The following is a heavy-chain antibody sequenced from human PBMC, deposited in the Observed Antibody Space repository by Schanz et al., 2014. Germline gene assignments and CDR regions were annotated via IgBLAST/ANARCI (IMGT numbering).Heavy chain of an antibody. D-gene: IGHD1-26*01. V-gene: IGHV3-23*01. J-gene: IGHJ4*02. CDR3: ARDSGSHYLVDY. Sequence: EVQLLESGGGLVQPGGSLRLSCAASGFTFSIYGMSWVRQAPGKGLEWVSRMIGSGSSVFYADSVKGRFTISRDNSMNTLHLQMDGLRVEDTAVYYCARDSGSHYLVDYWGQGTLVTVSS. CDR1: GFTFSIYG. CDR2: MIGSGSSV.